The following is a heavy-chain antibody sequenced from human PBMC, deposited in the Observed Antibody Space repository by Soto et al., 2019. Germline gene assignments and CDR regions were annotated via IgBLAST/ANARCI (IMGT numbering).Heavy chain of an antibody. J-gene: IGHJ6*02. Sequence: ASVKVSCKASGYTFTSYYMHWVRQAPGQGLEWMGIINPSGGSTSYAQKFQGRVTMTRDTSTSTVYMELSSLRSEDTAVYYCESYSRGGYYYYGMDVWGQGTKVTVYS. CDR2: INPSGGST. CDR1: GYTFTSYY. CDR3: ESYSRGGYYYYGMDV. V-gene: IGHV1-46*01. D-gene: IGHD6-13*01.